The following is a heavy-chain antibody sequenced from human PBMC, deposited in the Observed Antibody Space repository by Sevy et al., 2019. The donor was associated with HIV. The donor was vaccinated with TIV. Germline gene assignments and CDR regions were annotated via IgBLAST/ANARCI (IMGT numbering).Heavy chain of an antibody. CDR1: GFTFSSYG. CDR3: AKGSISVHHAFDI. Sequence: GGSLRLSCAASGFTFSSYGIHWVRQAPGKGLEWVEVISYDGSNKYYAYSVRGRFTISRDNSKNTVYLQMNSLRAEDTAVYYCAKGSISVHHAFDIWGQGTMVTVSS. V-gene: IGHV3-30*18. D-gene: IGHD6-19*01. J-gene: IGHJ3*02. CDR2: ISYDGSNK.